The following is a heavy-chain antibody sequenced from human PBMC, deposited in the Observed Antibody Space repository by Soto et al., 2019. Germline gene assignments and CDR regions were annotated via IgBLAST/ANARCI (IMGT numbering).Heavy chain of an antibody. V-gene: IGHV1-18*01. Sequence: QVQLVQSGAEVKKPGASVKVSCKASGYTFTSYGISWVRQAAGQGLEWMGWISAYNGNTNYAQKLQDRVTMTTDTSTSTAYMELRSLRSDDTAVYYCARIRRGVMSRVSGMDVWGQGTTVTVSS. J-gene: IGHJ6*02. D-gene: IGHD3-16*01. CDR1: GYTFTSYG. CDR2: ISAYNGNT. CDR3: ARIRRGVMSRVSGMDV.